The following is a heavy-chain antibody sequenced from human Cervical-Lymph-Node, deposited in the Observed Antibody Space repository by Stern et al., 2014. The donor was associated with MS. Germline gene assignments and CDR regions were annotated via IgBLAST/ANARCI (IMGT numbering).Heavy chain of an antibody. CDR3: AKAAMVRGGDYYYYGMDV. CDR2: ISWNSGSR. J-gene: IGHJ6*02. CDR1: GFTFDDYA. Sequence: VQLVESGGGLVQPGRSLRLSCAASGFTFDDYAMHWVRQAPGKGLEWVSGISWNSGSRGYADFVKGRFAISRDNAKNSLYLQMNSLRAEDTALYYCAKAAMVRGGDYYYYGMDVWGQGTTVTVSS. D-gene: IGHD3-10*01. V-gene: IGHV3-9*01.